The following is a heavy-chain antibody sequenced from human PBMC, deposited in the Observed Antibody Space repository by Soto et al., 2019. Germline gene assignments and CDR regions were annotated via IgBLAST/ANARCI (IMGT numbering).Heavy chain of an antibody. D-gene: IGHD6-19*01. CDR1: GFIFSDYY. Sequence: QVQLVESGGGLVKPGGSLRLSCAASGFIFSDYYMSWIRQAPGKGLEWVSYIGTSGSPIYYADSVKGRFTISRDNTKNSVFLQMNSLRAEDMAVYFCAREWGSSRWYPSGAFDMWGQGTMVTVSS. CDR2: IGTSGSPI. V-gene: IGHV3-11*01. J-gene: IGHJ3*02. CDR3: AREWGSSRWYPSGAFDM.